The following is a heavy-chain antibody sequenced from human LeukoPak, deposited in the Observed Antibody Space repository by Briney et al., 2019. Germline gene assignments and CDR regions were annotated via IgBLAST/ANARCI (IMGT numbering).Heavy chain of an antibody. CDR1: GFTFSSYA. V-gene: IGHV3-23*01. CDR2: ISGSGGST. D-gene: IGHD3/OR15-3a*01. Sequence: GGSLRLSCAASGFTFSSYAMSWVRQAPGKGLEWVSAISGSGGSTYYADSVKGRFTISRDNCKNTLYLQMSSLRAEDTAVYYCARDLFGRETSGELDYWGQGTLVTVSS. J-gene: IGHJ4*02. CDR3: ARDLFGRETSGELDY.